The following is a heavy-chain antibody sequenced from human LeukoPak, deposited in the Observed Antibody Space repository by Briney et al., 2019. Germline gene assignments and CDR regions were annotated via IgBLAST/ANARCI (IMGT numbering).Heavy chain of an antibody. J-gene: IGHJ5*02. CDR1: GFTFSSYS. Sequence: GGSLRLSCAASGFTFSSYSMNWVRQAPGKGLEWVSSISSSNSYIYYADSVKGRFTISRDNAKNSLYLQMNSLRAEDTAVYYCARNADYVVIDPWGQGTLVTVSS. V-gene: IGHV3-21*01. CDR3: ARNADYVVIDP. D-gene: IGHD3-22*01. CDR2: ISSSNSYI.